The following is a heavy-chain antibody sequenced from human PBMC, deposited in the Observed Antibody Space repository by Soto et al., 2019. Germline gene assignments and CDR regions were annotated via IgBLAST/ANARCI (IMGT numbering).Heavy chain of an antibody. CDR2: ISSSSSYI. Sequence: EVQLVESGGGLVKPGGSLRLSCAASGFTFSSYSMNWVRQAPGKGLEWVSSISSSSSYIYYADLVKGRFTISRDNAKNSLYLQMNSLRAEDTAVYYCASLQRIAVAGRGEDWFDPWGQGTLVTVSS. V-gene: IGHV3-21*01. D-gene: IGHD6-19*01. CDR1: GFTFSSYS. J-gene: IGHJ5*02. CDR3: ASLQRIAVAGRGEDWFDP.